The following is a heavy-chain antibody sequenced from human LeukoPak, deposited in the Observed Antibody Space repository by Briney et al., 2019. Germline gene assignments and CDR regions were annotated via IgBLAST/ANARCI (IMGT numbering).Heavy chain of an antibody. V-gene: IGHV3-15*01. CDR1: GFTFSNYG. CDR2: IKGTTADGTT. CDR3: TWVDCSGGSCYFAS. D-gene: IGHD2-15*01. Sequence: GGSLRLSCAASGFTFSNYGMHWVRQAPGKGLEWVGRIKGTTADGTTAYAAPVKGRFLITRDDSQRMVYLQMDSLKIEDTAVYFCTWVDCSGGSCYFASWGQGTQVTVSS. J-gene: IGHJ4*02.